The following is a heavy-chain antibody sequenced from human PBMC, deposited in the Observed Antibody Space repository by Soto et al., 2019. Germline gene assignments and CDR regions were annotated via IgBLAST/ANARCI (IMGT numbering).Heavy chain of an antibody. CDR2: INAHNGNT. Sequence: QVQLVQSGAAVKKPGASVKVSCKASGSTFPSSTVSWVRHAPGQGLEWMGWINAHNGNTKYAQKFQGRLTMTTDTSTGTGYMELRSLRSDDTAIYFCAIDDYGDPDYWGQGNLVTVSS. D-gene: IGHD4-17*01. J-gene: IGHJ4*02. V-gene: IGHV1-18*01. CDR1: GSTFPSST. CDR3: AIDDYGDPDY.